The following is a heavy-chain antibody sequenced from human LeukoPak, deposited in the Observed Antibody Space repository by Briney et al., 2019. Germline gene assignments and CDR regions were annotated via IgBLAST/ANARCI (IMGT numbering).Heavy chain of an antibody. Sequence: GGSLRLSCAASGFTFDDYAMHWVRQDPAKDLEWVSLISGHGGSTYYADSVKGRFTISRDNSKNSLYLQMNSLRTEDTALYYCAKYMSRFGDLDYDYWGEGTLVTVSS. V-gene: IGHV3-43*02. CDR2: ISGHGGST. D-gene: IGHD3-10*01. J-gene: IGHJ4*02. CDR3: AKYMSRFGDLDYDY. CDR1: GFTFDDYA.